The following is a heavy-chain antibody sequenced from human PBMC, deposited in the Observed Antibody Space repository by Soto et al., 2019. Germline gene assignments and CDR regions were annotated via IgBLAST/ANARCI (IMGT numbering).Heavy chain of an antibody. J-gene: IGHJ4*02. CDR3: AAGVTTFDY. Sequence: GASVKVSCKVSGTSLSGLPMHWVRQAPGKGLEWMGGLDYEEGERSFAHRFQGRLTVTEDTSTDTAYMELSSLMSEDTAVYYCAAGVTTFDYWGQGTLVTVSS. V-gene: IGHV1-24*01. CDR1: GTSLSGLP. D-gene: IGHD4-17*01. CDR2: LDYEEGER.